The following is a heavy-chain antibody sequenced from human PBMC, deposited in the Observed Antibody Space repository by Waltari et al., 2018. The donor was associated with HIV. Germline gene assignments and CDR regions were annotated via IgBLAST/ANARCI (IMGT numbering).Heavy chain of an antibody. CDR1: GGSISSSSYY. D-gene: IGHD3-3*01. Sequence: QLQLQESGPGLVKPSETLSLTCTVSGGSISSSSYYWGWIRQPPGKGLEWIGSIYYSGSTYYNPSLKSRVTISVDTSKNQFSLKLSSVTAADTAVYYCARESDLRFLEWLLDDAFDIWGQGTMVTVSS. J-gene: IGHJ3*02. V-gene: IGHV4-39*07. CDR2: IYYSGST. CDR3: ARESDLRFLEWLLDDAFDI.